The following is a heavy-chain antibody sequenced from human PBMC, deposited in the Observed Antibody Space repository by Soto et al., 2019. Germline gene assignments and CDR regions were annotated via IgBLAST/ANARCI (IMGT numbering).Heavy chain of an antibody. D-gene: IGHD2-2*01. CDR2: INWNSGSI. CDR3: AKDASYCSSTSCYYYYYMDV. Sequence: EVQLVESGGGLVQPGRSLRLSCAASGFTFDDYAMHWVRQAPGKGLEWVSGINWNSGSIGYADSVKGRFTISRDNAKNSLYLQMNSLRAEDTALYYCAKDASYCSSTSCYYYYYMDVWGKGTTVTVSS. CDR1: GFTFDDYA. V-gene: IGHV3-9*01. J-gene: IGHJ6*03.